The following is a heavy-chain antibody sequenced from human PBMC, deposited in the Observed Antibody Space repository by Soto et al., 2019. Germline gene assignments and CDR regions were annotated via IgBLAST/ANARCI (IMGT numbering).Heavy chain of an antibody. CDR2: IVASGGIT. J-gene: IGHJ4*02. V-gene: IGHV3-23*01. Sequence: PGGSLRLSCAASGFTFSSYPMSWVRQAPGQGLEWVSVIVASGGITYYADSVKGRFTISRDNSKNTLYLQMNSLRAEDTAVYYCAIGDVSERGLVATINGYWGQGTLVTVSS. CDR1: GFTFSSYP. D-gene: IGHD5-12*01. CDR3: AIGDVSERGLVATINGY.